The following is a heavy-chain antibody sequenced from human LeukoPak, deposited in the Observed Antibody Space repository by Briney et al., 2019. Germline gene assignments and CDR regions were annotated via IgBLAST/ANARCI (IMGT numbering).Heavy chain of an antibody. CDR3: ARARPVGTIFGVADAFDI. J-gene: IGHJ3*02. Sequence: STISYADSVKGRFTISRDNAKNSLYLQMNSLRAEDTAVYYCARARPVGTIFGVADAFDIWGQGTMVTVSS. CDR2: STI. D-gene: IGHD3-3*01. V-gene: IGHV3-11*04.